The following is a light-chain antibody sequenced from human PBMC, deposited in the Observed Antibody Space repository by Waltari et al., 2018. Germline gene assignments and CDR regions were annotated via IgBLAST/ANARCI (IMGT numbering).Light chain of an antibody. CDR2: DAA. V-gene: IGLV3-21*02. CDR3: QVWHSASNTGV. J-gene: IGLJ1*01. Sequence: SYVLTQPPSVSVAPGETASIICGGDNIGSESVHWYQQRPGQAPVLVLFDAADRPSGIPDRFSGFSSENTAPLTIRRAEAGDEADYFCQVWHSASNTGVFGTGTKVTIL. CDR1: NIGSES.